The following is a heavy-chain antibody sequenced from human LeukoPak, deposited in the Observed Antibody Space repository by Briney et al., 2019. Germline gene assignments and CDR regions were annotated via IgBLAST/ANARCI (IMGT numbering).Heavy chain of an antibody. Sequence: ASVKVSCKASGYTFTSCAMNWVRQAPGQGLEWMGWINTNTGNPTYAQGFTGRFVFSLDTSVSTAYLQISSLKAKDTAVYYCAREYSGYSSSLSMGYWGQGTLVTVSS. CDR2: INTNTGNP. D-gene: IGHD6-13*01. CDR3: AREYSGYSSSLSMGY. V-gene: IGHV7-4-1*02. J-gene: IGHJ4*02. CDR1: GYTFTSCA.